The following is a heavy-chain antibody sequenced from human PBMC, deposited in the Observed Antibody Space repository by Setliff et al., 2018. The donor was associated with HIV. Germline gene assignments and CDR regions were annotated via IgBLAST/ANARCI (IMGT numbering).Heavy chain of an antibody. Sequence: LRLSCAASGFTFSSYAMSWVRQAPGKGLEWVSAISGSGGSTYYADSVKGRFTISRDNSKNTLYLQMNSLRAEDTAVYYCAKDYYDFVWGSSLAYWGQGTLVTVSS. J-gene: IGHJ4*02. CDR1: GFTFSSYA. D-gene: IGHD3-16*01. CDR3: AKDYYDFVWGSSLAY. V-gene: IGHV3-23*01. CDR2: ISGSGGST.